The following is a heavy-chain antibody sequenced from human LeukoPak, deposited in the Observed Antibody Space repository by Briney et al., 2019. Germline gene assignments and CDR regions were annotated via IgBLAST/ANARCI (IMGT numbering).Heavy chain of an antibody. D-gene: IGHD6-19*01. V-gene: IGHV1-24*01. CDR2: FDPEDGET. CDR3: ATGSSGWEEEGYYFDY. CDR1: GYTLTELS. Sequence: ASVKVSCKVSGYTLTELSMHWVRQAPGKGLEWMGGFDPEDGETIYAQKFQGRVTMTEDTSTDTAYMELSSLRSEDTAVYYCATGSSGWEEEGYYFDYWGQGTLVTVSS. J-gene: IGHJ4*02.